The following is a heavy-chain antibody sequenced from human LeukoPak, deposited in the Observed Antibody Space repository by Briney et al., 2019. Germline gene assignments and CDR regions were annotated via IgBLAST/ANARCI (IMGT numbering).Heavy chain of an antibody. J-gene: IGHJ5*02. Sequence: PSENLSLNCTVSGCSISSSSYYWGWIRQPPGKGLEWIGSIYYRGSTYYNPSVKSRVTISVDTSKNQFSLKLSSVTAADTAVYYCASRHCSSTSCYTSWFDPWGQGTLVTVSS. D-gene: IGHD2-2*02. V-gene: IGHV4-39*01. CDR2: IYYRGST. CDR3: ASRHCSSTSCYTSWFDP. CDR1: GCSISSSSYY.